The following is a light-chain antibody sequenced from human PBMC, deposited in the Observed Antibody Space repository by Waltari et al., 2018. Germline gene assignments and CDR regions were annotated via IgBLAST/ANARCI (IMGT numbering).Light chain of an antibody. CDR2: EVS. CDR1: SSDVGGHNH. CDR3: SSYTTSSTWV. Sequence: QSALTQPASVSGSPGQSLTISCTGTSSDVGGHNHACWYQQHPGKAPKLMIYEVSNRPSGVSNRFSGSKSGNTTSLTISGLQAEDEADYYCSSYTTSSTWVFGGGTKLTVL. J-gene: IGLJ3*02. V-gene: IGLV2-14*01.